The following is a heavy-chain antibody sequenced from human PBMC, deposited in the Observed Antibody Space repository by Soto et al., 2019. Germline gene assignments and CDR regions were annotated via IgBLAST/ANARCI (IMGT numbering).Heavy chain of an antibody. V-gene: IGHV3-23*01. CDR3: AKATTNGGWFNPFDS. J-gene: IGHJ4*02. CDR2: LSGSGTST. D-gene: IGHD6-19*01. Sequence: EVQLLESGGGLVQPGGSLRLSCAASGFSFVNYGMNWVRQAPGKGLEWVSGLSGSGTSTYYADSVKGRFTISRDNSRDTLFLQMNSLTADDTAVYYCAKATTNGGWFNPFDSWGQGALVTVSS. CDR1: GFSFVNYG.